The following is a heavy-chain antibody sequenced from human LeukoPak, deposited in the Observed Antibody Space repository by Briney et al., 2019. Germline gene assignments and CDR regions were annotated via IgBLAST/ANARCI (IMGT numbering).Heavy chain of an antibody. V-gene: IGHV3-21*01. CDR2: ISSSSSYI. CDR1: GFTFSSYS. D-gene: IGHD2-2*01. Sequence: GGSLRLSCAASGFTFSSYSMNWVRQAPGKWLEWVSSISSSSSYIYYADSVKGRFTISRDNAKNSLYLQMNSLRAEDTAVYYCARDRSLVGDVWGKGTTVTVSS. CDR3: ARDRSLVGDV. J-gene: IGHJ6*04.